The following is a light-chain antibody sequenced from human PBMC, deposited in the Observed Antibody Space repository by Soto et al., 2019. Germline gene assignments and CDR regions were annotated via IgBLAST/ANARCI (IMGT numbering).Light chain of an antibody. J-gene: IGLJ2*01. V-gene: IGLV2-14*01. CDR2: DVS. CDR1: SSDVGGYNY. Sequence: QSARTQPASVSGSPGQSITISCTGTSSDVGGYNYVSWYQQHPGKAPKLMIYDVSNRPSGVSNRFSGSKSGNTASLTISGLQAEDEADYYCSSYTISSTPGVVFGGGTQLTV. CDR3: SSYTISSTPGVV.